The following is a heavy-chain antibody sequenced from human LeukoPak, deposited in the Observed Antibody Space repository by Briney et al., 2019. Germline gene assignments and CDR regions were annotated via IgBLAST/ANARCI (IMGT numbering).Heavy chain of an antibody. V-gene: IGHV3-49*04. CDR3: SRYGFVGADFDY. Sequence: GGSLRLSCTASGFTFGNYAVTWVRQAPGKGLEWVGFIRSKPYGGTAEYAASVQGRFTISRDDSKAIAYLEMNSLKTEDTAVYYCSRYGFVGADFDYWGRGTLITVSS. CDR2: IRSKPYGGTA. D-gene: IGHD1-26*01. J-gene: IGHJ4*02. CDR1: GFTFGNYA.